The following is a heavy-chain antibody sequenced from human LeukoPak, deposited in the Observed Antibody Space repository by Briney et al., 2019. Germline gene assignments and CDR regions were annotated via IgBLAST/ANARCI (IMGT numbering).Heavy chain of an antibody. CDR3: TRAGNDYNNYQSPY. CDR2: IRSKLYGETT. V-gene: IGHV3-49*04. D-gene: IGHD4-11*01. CDR1: GFTFDNFV. Sequence: TGGSLRLSCTASGFTFDNFVMNWVRQAPGEGLEWVGIIRSKLYGETTEYAASVKGRFTISRDDDKSIAFLQLNSLKTEDTAVYYCTRAGNDYNNYQSPYWGQGTLVTVAS. J-gene: IGHJ4*02.